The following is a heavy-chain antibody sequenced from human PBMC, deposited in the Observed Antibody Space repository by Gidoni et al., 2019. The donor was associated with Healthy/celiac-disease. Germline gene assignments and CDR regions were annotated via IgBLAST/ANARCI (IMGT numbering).Heavy chain of an antibody. Sequence: EVQLLESGGGLVQPGGSLRLSCAASGFTFSSYAISWVRQAPGKGLEWVSAISGSGGSTYYADSVKGRFTISRDNSKNTLYLQMNSLRAEDTAVYYCAKFPALDCSGGSCQPHFDYWGQGTLVTVSS. V-gene: IGHV3-23*01. D-gene: IGHD2-15*01. J-gene: IGHJ4*02. CDR1: GFTFSSYA. CDR2: ISGSGGST. CDR3: AKFPALDCSGGSCQPHFDY.